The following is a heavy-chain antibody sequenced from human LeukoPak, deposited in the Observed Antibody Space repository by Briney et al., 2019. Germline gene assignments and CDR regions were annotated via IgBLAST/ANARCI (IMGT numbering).Heavy chain of an antibody. CDR1: GFTFTGAA. Sequence: PGGSLRLSCAASGFTFTGAAMHWVRQASGKGLEWVVRIRSKANSYATAYAASVKGRFTISRDDSKNTAYLQMNSLKTEDTAVYYCTGPSIAAAGTGYWGQGTLVTVSS. J-gene: IGHJ4*02. CDR2: IRSKANSYAT. V-gene: IGHV3-73*01. D-gene: IGHD6-13*01. CDR3: TGPSIAAAGTGY.